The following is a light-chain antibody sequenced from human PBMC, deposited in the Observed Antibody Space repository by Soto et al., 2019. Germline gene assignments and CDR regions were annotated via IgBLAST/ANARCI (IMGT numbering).Light chain of an antibody. J-gene: IGLJ1*01. CDR3: QSYDSSLSGYV. CDR2: EVS. Sequence: QSVLTQPPSVSGAPGQRVTISCTGSSSNIGAGYDVHWYQQLPGTAPKLLLSEVSNRPSGVSDRFSGSKSGTSASLAITGLQAEDEADYYCQSYDSSLSGYVFGTGTKVTVL. V-gene: IGLV1-40*01. CDR1: SSNIGAGYD.